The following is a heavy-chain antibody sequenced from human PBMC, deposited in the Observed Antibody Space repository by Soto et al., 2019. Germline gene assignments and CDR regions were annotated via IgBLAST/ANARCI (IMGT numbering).Heavy chain of an antibody. CDR1: GYTFTSYA. Sequence: ASVKVSCKASGYTFTSYAMHWVRQAPGQRLEWMGWINAGNGNTKYSQKFQGRVTITRDTSASAAYMELSSLRSEDTAVYYCARVLVGATPVDYWGQGTLVTVSS. CDR2: INAGNGNT. J-gene: IGHJ4*02. CDR3: ARVLVGATPVDY. D-gene: IGHD1-26*01. V-gene: IGHV1-3*01.